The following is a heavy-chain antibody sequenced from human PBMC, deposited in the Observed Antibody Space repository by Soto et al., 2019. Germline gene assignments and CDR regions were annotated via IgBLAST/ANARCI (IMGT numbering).Heavy chain of an antibody. D-gene: IGHD5-12*01. V-gene: IGHV3-43*01. Sequence: PGGSLRLSCAASGFTFHEYTMHWVRQAPGKGLEWVSLITWDGGSTYYADSVKGRFTISRDNSKNSLYLQMNSLTTEDTALYYCAKDMANTYLPDDYWGQGTLVTVSS. CDR2: ITWDGGST. CDR3: AKDMANTYLPDDY. CDR1: GFTFHEYT. J-gene: IGHJ4*02.